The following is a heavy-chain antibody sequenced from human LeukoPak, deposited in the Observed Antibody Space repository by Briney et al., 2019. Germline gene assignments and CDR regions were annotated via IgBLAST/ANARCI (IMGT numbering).Heavy chain of an antibody. J-gene: IGHJ4*02. D-gene: IGHD6-6*01. CDR1: RFTFSTYA. CDR2: ISHDGSNK. V-gene: IGHV3-30-3*01. Sequence: GGSLRLSCAASRFTFSTYAMHWVRQAPGKGLEWVAVISHDGSNKYYADSVKGRFTISRDNSKNTLYLQMNSLRAEDTAVYYCAKDLSFSTSSLDYWGQGTLVTVSS. CDR3: AKDLSFSTSSLDY.